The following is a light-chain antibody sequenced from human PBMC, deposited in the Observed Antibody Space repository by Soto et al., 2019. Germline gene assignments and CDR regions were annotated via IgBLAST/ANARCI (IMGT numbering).Light chain of an antibody. CDR2: EVS. V-gene: IGLV2-8*01. Sequence: QSVLTQPPSASGSPGQSVTISCTGTSSDFGGYNYVSWYQQHPGKAPKLMIYEVSKRPSGVPDRFSGSKSGTTASLTVSGLQAEDEADYYCSSYAGSNNYVVFGGGTKVTVL. CDR1: SSDFGGYNY. J-gene: IGLJ2*01. CDR3: SSYAGSNNYVV.